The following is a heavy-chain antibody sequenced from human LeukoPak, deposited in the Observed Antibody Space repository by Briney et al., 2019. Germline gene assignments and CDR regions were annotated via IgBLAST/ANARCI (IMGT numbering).Heavy chain of an antibody. CDR1: GYSFTDYW. CDR2: IYPGDSDT. D-gene: IGHD6-19*01. J-gene: IGHJ3*02. CDR3: ARLIAVAAQDAFDI. Sequence: GESLKISCQASGYSFTDYWIGWVRQMPGKGLEWMGIIYPGDSDTRYSPSFQGQVTISADKSISTAYLQWSSLKASDTAMYYCARLIAVAAQDAFDIWGQGTMVTVSS. V-gene: IGHV5-51*01.